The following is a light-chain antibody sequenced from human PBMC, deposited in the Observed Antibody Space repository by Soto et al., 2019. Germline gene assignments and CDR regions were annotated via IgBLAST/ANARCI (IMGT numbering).Light chain of an antibody. J-gene: IGKJ5*01. Sequence: EIVLTQSPGTLSLSPGERATLACRASQSVSSSYLAWYQKKPGQAPRLLIYGTSSRDTGIPDMFSGSGSGTDFPLNISRLEPEDFAVYFCQHYGGSTLVTFGHGTRLEIK. CDR1: QSVSSSY. V-gene: IGKV3-20*01. CDR2: GTS. CDR3: QHYGGSTLVT.